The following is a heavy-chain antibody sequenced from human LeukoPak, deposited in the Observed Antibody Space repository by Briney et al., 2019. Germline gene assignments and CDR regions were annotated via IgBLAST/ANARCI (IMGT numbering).Heavy chain of an antibody. Sequence: GGSLRLSCAATGFTFKDYGMHWVRQPPGKGLEWGSSINWNGGGTDYADSVKGRFTISRDNAKNSLYLQLSSLRPEDTALYYCAKHMRATNTYSFFGLDVWGQGTTVTVSS. CDR1: GFTFKDYG. CDR2: INWNGGGT. J-gene: IGHJ6*02. CDR3: AKHMRATNTYSFFGLDV. V-gene: IGHV3-9*01. D-gene: IGHD1-26*01.